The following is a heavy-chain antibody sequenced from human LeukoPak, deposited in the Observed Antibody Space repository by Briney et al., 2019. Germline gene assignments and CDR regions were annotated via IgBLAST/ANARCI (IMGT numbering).Heavy chain of an antibody. CDR3: ARVSYYDSSGYYFDY. D-gene: IGHD3-22*01. V-gene: IGHV1-69*02. CDR2: SIPILGIA. CDR1: GGTVSSYT. Sequence: SVKVSCKGSGGTVSSYTISWVGQAPGQGHEWRGRSIPILGIANYAQKFQGRVTITAHKSTSTAYMELSSLRSEDTAVYYCARVSYYDSSGYYFDYWGQGTLVTVSS. J-gene: IGHJ4*02.